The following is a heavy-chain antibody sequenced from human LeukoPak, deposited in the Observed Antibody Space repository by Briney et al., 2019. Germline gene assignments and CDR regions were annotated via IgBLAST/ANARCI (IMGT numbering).Heavy chain of an antibody. CDR3: ARGHSSSWYLNFDY. D-gene: IGHD6-13*01. V-gene: IGHV3-48*02. J-gene: IGHJ4*02. Sequence: PGGSLRLSCAASGFTFSSYSMNWVRQAPGKGLEWVSYISSGSSTIYYADSVKGRFTISRDNAKNSLYLQMNSLRDEDTAVYYCARGHSSSWYLNFDYWGQGTLVTVSS. CDR1: GFTFSSYS. CDR2: ISSGSSTI.